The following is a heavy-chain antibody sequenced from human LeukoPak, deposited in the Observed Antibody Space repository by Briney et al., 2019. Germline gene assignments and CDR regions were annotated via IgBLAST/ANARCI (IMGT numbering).Heavy chain of an antibody. Sequence: SVKVSCKASGGTFSSYAISWVRQAPGQGLEWMGGIIPIFGTADYAQKFQGRVTITADESTSTAYMELSSLRSEDTAVYYCARSERDATVTTDYWGQGTLVTVSS. D-gene: IGHD4-17*01. CDR3: ARSERDATVTTDY. CDR1: GGTFSSYA. J-gene: IGHJ4*02. CDR2: IIPIFGTA. V-gene: IGHV1-69*01.